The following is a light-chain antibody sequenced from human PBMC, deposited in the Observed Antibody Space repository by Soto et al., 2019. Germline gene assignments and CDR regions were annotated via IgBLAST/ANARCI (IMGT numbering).Light chain of an antibody. Sequence: DIQVTQSPSSVSASVGDRVTITCRASQGLVSWLAWYPQKPGKAPKLLIYAASSFQSGVPSRFSGSGSGTDFTLTISSLQPEDFATYYCQQTSSFPLSYGGGPKVEIK. J-gene: IGKJ4*01. CDR1: QGLVSW. CDR2: AAS. V-gene: IGKV1-12*01. CDR3: QQTSSFPLS.